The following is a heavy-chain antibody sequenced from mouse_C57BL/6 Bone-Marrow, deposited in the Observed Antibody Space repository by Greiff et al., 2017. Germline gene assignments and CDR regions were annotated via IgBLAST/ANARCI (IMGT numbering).Heavy chain of an antibody. CDR1: GFTFSSYA. Sequence: DVMLVESGGGLVKPGGSLKLSCAASGFTFSSYAMSWVRQTPEKRLEWVATISDGGSYTYYPDNVKGRFTISRDNAKNNLYLQMSHLKSEDTAMYYCARDRVVAPSDWYFDVWGTGTTVTVSS. V-gene: IGHV5-4*01. CDR2: ISDGGSYT. J-gene: IGHJ1*03. D-gene: IGHD1-1*01. CDR3: ARDRVVAPSDWYFDV.